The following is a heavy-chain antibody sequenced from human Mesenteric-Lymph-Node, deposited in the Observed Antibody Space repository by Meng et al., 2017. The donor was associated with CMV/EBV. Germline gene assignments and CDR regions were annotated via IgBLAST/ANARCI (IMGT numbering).Heavy chain of an antibody. Sequence: GGSLRLSCAASGFSFSMYWMHWVRQGPGKGLVWVSRINSDGSSTSYADSVKGRFTISRDNSKNTLYLQMNSLRAEDTAVYYCARGLDYDQTYNWFDPWGQGTLVTVSS. CDR1: GFSFSMYW. J-gene: IGHJ5*02. D-gene: IGHD3-3*01. CDR2: INSDGSST. CDR3: ARGLDYDQTYNWFDP. V-gene: IGHV3-74*01.